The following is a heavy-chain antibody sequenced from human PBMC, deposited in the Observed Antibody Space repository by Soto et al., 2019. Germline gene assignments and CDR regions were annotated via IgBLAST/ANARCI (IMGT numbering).Heavy chain of an antibody. D-gene: IGHD3-10*01. CDR1: GGSISSGGYY. V-gene: IGHV4-31*03. J-gene: IGHJ4*02. Sequence: SETLSLTCTVSGGSISSGGYYWSWIRQHPGKGLEWIGYIYYSGSTYYNPSLKSRVTISVDTSKNQFSRKLSSVTAADTAVYYCARDGQEGRPFDYWGQGTLVTVSS. CDR2: IYYSGST. CDR3: ARDGQEGRPFDY.